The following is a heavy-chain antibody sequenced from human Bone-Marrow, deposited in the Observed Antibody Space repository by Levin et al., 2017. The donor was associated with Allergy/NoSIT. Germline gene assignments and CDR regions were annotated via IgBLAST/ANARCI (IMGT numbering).Heavy chain of an antibody. V-gene: IGHV3-64D*06. Sequence: AGGSLRLSCSASGFTFSSFTMHWVRQAPGKRLEYVSAISSDGRSTYYADSMKGRFAISRDNSKNTLFLHMSSLRAEDTAVYYCVKGTPWGDYWGQGTLVTVSS. CDR2: ISSDGRST. CDR1: GFTFSSFT. D-gene: IGHD3-16*01. CDR3: VKGTPWGDY. J-gene: IGHJ4*02.